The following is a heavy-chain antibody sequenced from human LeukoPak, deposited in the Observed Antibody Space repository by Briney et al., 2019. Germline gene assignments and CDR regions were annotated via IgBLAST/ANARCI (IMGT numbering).Heavy chain of an antibody. CDR2: IYYSGTT. CDR1: GGSIGTYS. D-gene: IGHD6-13*01. J-gene: IGHJ4*02. V-gene: IGHV4-59*01. CDR3: ARGVYIAAAQHGY. Sequence: SETLSLTCTVSGGSIGTYSWNWIRQPPGKGLEWIGYIYYSGTTNYNPSLKSRVTISVDTSKNQFSLKLSSVTAADTAVYYCARGVYIAAAQHGYWGQGTLVTVSS.